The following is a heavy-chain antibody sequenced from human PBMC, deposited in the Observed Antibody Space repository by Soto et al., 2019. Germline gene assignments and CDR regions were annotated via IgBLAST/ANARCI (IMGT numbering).Heavy chain of an antibody. CDR1: GGSINSGGYC. D-gene: IGHD5-18*01. V-gene: IGHV4-31*03. J-gene: IGHJ4*02. CDR2: ISYGVST. Sequence: QVQLQESGPGLVKPSQTLSLTCTVSGGSINSGGYCWSWIRQHPGKGLDWIGCISYGVSTSYNPSLKSRVTISVDTSKNQFSRKLTSVTAADTAVYYCSRGILVWGQGALITVSS. CDR3: SRGILV.